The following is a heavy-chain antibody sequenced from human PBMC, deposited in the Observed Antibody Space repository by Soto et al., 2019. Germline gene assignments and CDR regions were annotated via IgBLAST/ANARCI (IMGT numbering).Heavy chain of an antibody. Sequence: QLQLHESGSGLVKPSQTLSLTCTVSGASITYGGYSWSWIRQTPGKGLEWIGYINHLETTFYNPSFESRLSLSIDRAKNQFSLNLNSMSAADRAVYFCARGGGSDSFDYWCQGILVTVSS. CDR3: ARGGGSDSFDY. J-gene: IGHJ4*02. CDR2: INHLETT. V-gene: IGHV4-30-2*01. CDR1: GASITYGGYS. D-gene: IGHD1-26*01.